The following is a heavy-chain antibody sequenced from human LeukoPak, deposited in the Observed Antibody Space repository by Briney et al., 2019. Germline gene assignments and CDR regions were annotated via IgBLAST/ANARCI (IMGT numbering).Heavy chain of an antibody. D-gene: IGHD3-16*02. V-gene: IGHV3-9*01. J-gene: IGHJ3*02. CDR3: AKERDYRDLRGPFDI. CDR1: GFTFDDYA. CDR2: ISWNSGNI. Sequence: PGGSLRLSCAASGFTFDDYAMHWVRQAPGKGLEWVSGISWNSGNIGYADSVKGRFTISRDNAKNSLYLQMNSLRAEDTAFYYCAKERDYRDLRGPFDIWGQGTVVTVSS.